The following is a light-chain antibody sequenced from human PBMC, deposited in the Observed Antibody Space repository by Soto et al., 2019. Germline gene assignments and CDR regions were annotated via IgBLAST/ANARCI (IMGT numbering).Light chain of an antibody. J-gene: IGLJ2*01. Sequence: QSVLTQPRSVSGSPGHSVAISCTGTSSDVGGYTYVAWYRQYPGKAPKLMLYDVSKRPSGVPDRFSGSKSGNTASLTISGLQSEDEADYYCCSYAGRYIVVFGGVTKVTVL. CDR3: CSYAGRYIVV. V-gene: IGLV2-11*01. CDR2: DVS. CDR1: SSDVGGYTY.